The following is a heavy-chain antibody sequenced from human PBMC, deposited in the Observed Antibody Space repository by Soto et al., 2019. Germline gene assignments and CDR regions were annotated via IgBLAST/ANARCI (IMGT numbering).Heavy chain of an antibody. CDR3: ASPPSRSDILTGYLDY. CDR1: GDSVSSNSAA. Sequence: TLSLTCAISGDSVSSNSAAWNWIRQSPSRGLEWLGRTYYRSKWYNDYAVSVKSRITINPDTSKNQFSLQLNSVTPEDTAVYYCASPPSRSDILTGYLDYWGQGTLVTVSS. V-gene: IGHV6-1*01. J-gene: IGHJ4*02. D-gene: IGHD3-9*01. CDR2: TYYRSKWYN.